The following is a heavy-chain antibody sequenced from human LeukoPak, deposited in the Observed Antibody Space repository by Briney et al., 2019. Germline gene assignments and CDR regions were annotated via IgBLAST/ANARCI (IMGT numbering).Heavy chain of an antibody. CDR3: ARSSRSRKWFGELNY. Sequence: ASVKVSCKASGYTFTSYYMHWVRQAPGQGLEWMGIINPSGGSTSYAQKFQGRVTMTRDTSTSTVYMELSSLRSEDTAVYYCARSSRSRKWFGELNYWGQGTLVTVSS. D-gene: IGHD3-10*01. CDR1: GYTFTSYY. J-gene: IGHJ4*02. CDR2: INPSGGST. V-gene: IGHV1-46*01.